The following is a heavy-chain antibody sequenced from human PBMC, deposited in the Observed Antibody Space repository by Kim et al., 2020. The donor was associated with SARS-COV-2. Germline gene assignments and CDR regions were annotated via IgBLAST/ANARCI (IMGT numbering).Heavy chain of an antibody. Sequence: SETLSLTCTVSGGSISSYYWSWIRQPPGKGLEWIGYIYYSGSTNYNPSLKSRVTISVDTSKNQFSLKLSSVTAADTAVYYCARAWLRFGADYWGQGTLVTVSS. CDR1: GGSISSYY. CDR3: ARAWLRFGADY. D-gene: IGHD5-12*01. CDR2: IYYSGST. V-gene: IGHV4-59*01. J-gene: IGHJ4*02.